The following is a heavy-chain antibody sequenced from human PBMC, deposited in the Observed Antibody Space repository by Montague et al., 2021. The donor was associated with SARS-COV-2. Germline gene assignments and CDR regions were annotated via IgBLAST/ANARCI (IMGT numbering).Heavy chain of an antibody. CDR3: ARDPGYTSFTRWYFDL. Sequence: TLSLTCSVSGGSINTGGYYWNWIRQSAGKGLEWNGRIYSSGSTNSRPSLKSRVTISLDTSKNQFSLWLSSVTAADTAVYYCARDPGYTSFTRWYFDLWGPGTLVTVSS. CDR1: GGSINTGGYY. D-gene: IGHD5-18*01. J-gene: IGHJ2*01. V-gene: IGHV4-61*02. CDR2: IYSSGST.